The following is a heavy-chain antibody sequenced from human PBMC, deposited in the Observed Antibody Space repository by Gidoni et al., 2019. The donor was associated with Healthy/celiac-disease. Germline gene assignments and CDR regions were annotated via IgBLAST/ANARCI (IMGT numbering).Heavy chain of an antibody. J-gene: IGHJ5*02. D-gene: IGHD2-2*01. CDR2: IYYSGST. V-gene: IGHV4-39*07. CDR1: GGSISSRSYY. Sequence: QLQLQESGPGLVTPSKTLSLTCTVSGGSISSRSYYWGGIRQPPGKGLEWIGSIYYSGSTYYNPSLKSRVTISVDTSKNQFSLKLSSVTAADTAVYYCARDGCSSTSCYLEYNWFDPWGQRTLVTVSS. CDR3: ARDGCSSTSCYLEYNWFDP.